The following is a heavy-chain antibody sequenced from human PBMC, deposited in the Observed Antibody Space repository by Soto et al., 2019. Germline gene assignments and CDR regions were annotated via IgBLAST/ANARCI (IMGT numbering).Heavy chain of an antibody. CDR3: AGDVIRYFDWPHYFDY. CDR2: ISSSSSYI. CDR1: GFTFSSYS. D-gene: IGHD3-9*01. J-gene: IGHJ4*02. Sequence: LRLSCAASGFTFSSYSMNWVRQAPGKGLEWVSSISSSSSYIYYADSVKGRFTISRDNAKNSLYLQMNSLRAEDTAVYYCAGDVIRYFDWPHYFDYWGQGTLVTVSS. V-gene: IGHV3-21*01.